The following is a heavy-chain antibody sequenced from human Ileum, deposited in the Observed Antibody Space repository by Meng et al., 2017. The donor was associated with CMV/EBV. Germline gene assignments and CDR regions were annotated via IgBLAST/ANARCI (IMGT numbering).Heavy chain of an antibody. CDR1: GFTFSAHW. CDR2: INEDGSDI. D-gene: IGHD4-11*01. CDR3: ARDMGIYTNYVYY. Sequence: GESLKISCTASGFTFSAHWMTWVRQGPGKSLEWVANINEDGSDIYYVDSVKGRFTISRDNAKNSLNLQMNSLRAEDTAVYYCARDMGIYTNYVYYWGQGALVTVSS. V-gene: IGHV3-7*01. J-gene: IGHJ4*02.